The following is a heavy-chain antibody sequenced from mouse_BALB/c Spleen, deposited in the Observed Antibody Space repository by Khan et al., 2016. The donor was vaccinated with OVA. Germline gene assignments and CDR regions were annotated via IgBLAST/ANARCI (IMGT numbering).Heavy chain of an antibody. CDR2: ISGDSNTI. Sequence: EVELVESGGGLVQPGGSRKLSCAASGFTFNSYGMHWVRQAPEKGLEWVAYISGDSNTIYCTDTVKGRFTISRDNPKNTLFLQMTSLMSEDTAMYYCATSYFYGYYFDYWGPGTTLTVS. CDR1: GFTFNSYG. J-gene: IGHJ2*01. CDR3: ATSYFYGYYFDY. V-gene: IGHV5-17*02. D-gene: IGHD1-1*01.